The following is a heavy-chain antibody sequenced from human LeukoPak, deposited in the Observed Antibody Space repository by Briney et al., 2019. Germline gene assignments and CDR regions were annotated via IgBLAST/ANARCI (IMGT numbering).Heavy chain of an antibody. J-gene: IGHJ6*02. CDR2: INPNSGGT. CDR3: AREKVRQSGMDV. V-gene: IGHV1-2*06. Sequence: ASVKVSCKASGYTFTGYYMHWVRQAPGQGLEWMGRINPNSGGTNYAQKFQGRVTMTRDTSISTAYMELSRLRSDDTAVYYCAREKVRQSGMDVWGQGTTVTVSS. D-gene: IGHD2-2*01. CDR1: GYTFTGYY.